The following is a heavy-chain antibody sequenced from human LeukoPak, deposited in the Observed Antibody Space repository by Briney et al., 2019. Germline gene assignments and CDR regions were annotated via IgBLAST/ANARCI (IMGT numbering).Heavy chain of an antibody. Sequence: GGSLRLSCAASGFTFSSYSMNWVRQAPGKGLEWVSYISSSSSTIYYADSVKGRFTISRDNAKNSLFLQMNSLRAEDTAVYYCARRVPSQVITDYFDYWGQGTLVTVSS. CDR1: GFTFSSYS. D-gene: IGHD3-16*01. J-gene: IGHJ4*02. CDR3: ARRVPSQVITDYFDY. V-gene: IGHV3-48*04. CDR2: ISSSSSTI.